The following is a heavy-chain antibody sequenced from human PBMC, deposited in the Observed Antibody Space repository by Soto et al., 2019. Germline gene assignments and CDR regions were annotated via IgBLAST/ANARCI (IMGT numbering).Heavy chain of an antibody. J-gene: IGHJ6*02. CDR3: AREKLHAYGGNAYYYYYGMDV. Sequence: QVQLVESGGGVVQPGRSLRLSCAASGFTFSSYGMHWVRQAPGKGLEWVAVIWYDGSNKYYADSVKGRFTISRDNSKNTLYLQMNRLRDEDTAVYYCAREKLHAYGGNAYYYYYGMDVWGQGTTVTVSS. CDR2: IWYDGSNK. V-gene: IGHV3-33*01. D-gene: IGHD4-17*01. CDR1: GFTFSSYG.